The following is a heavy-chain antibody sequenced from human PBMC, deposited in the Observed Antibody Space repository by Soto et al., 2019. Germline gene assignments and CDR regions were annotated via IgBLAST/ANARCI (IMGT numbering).Heavy chain of an antibody. V-gene: IGHV4-39*01. Sequence: SETLSLTCAVSGGSISSSNFYWGWFRQPPGKGLVWIGSIHYGGSTYYSPSLESRATISVDTSKNQFSLNVSSVTAADTAVYYCAKDASCYSCGAWGQGALVTVSS. CDR1: GGSISSSNFY. CDR3: AKDASCYSCGA. D-gene: IGHD2-15*01. J-gene: IGHJ4*02. CDR2: IHYGGST.